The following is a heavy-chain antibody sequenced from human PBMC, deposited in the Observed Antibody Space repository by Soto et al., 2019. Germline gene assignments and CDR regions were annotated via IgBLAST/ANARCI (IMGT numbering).Heavy chain of an antibody. J-gene: IGHJ3*02. D-gene: IGHD3-22*01. CDR1: GYTFTGYY. V-gene: IGHV1-2*04. CDR3: AREDPYYYDSSGQRGGDAFDI. Sequence: ASVKVSCKASGYTFTGYYMHWVRQAPGQGLEWMGWINPNSGGTNYAQKSQGWVTMTRDTSISTAYMELSRLRSDDTAVYYCAREDPYYYDSSGQRGGDAFDIWGQGTMVTVSS. CDR2: INPNSGGT.